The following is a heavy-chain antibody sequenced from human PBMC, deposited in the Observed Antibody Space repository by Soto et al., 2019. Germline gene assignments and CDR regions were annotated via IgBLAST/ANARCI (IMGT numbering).Heavy chain of an antibody. Sequence: PGGSLRLSCAASGLTFSCYWMHWVRQAPGKGLVWVSRIDNDGSVTNYADFVEGRFTISRDDAKNTLYLQMNSLRAEDTAVYYCARDTPYNWFDPWGQGILVTVSS. D-gene: IGHD2-15*01. J-gene: IGHJ5*02. CDR2: IDNDGSVT. CDR1: GLTFSCYW. V-gene: IGHV3-74*01. CDR3: ARDTPYNWFDP.